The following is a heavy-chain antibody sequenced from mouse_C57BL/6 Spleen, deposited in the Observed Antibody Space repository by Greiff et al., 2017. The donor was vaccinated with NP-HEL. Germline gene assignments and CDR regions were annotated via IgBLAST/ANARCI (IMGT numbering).Heavy chain of an antibody. CDR3: ARHEEGGNWDGVGFDY. Sequence: QVQLQQSGAELVKPGASVKLSCKASGYTFTEYTIHWVKQRSGQGLEWIGWFYPGSGSIKYNEKFKDKATLTADKSSSTVYMELSRLTSEDSAVYFCARHEEGGNWDGVGFDYWGQGTTLTVSS. J-gene: IGHJ2*01. CDR1: GYTFTEYT. CDR2: FYPGSGSI. V-gene: IGHV1-62-2*01. D-gene: IGHD4-1*02.